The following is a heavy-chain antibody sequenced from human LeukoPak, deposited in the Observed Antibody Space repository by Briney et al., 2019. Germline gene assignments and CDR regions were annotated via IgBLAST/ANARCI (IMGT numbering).Heavy chain of an antibody. J-gene: IGHJ4*02. D-gene: IGHD2-15*01. CDR3: ARGYCTGGSCYLSDY. CDR1: GYTFTSYD. V-gene: IGHV1-2*02. CDR2: INPNSGGT. Sequence: ASVKVSCKASGYTFTSYDINWVRQAPGQGLEWMGWINPNSGGTDYAQKFQGRVTMTRDTSISTAYMELSRLTSDDTAVYYCARGYCTGGSCYLSDYWGQGTLVTVSS.